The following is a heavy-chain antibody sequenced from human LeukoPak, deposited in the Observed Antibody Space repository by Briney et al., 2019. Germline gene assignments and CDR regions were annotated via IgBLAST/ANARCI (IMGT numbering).Heavy chain of an antibody. V-gene: IGHV5-10-1*01. D-gene: IGHD3-9*01. CDR3: AKPMTGAPDAFDI. Sequence: GESLKISCKGSGYRFTSYWISWVRQMPGKGREWMGRIDPRDSYTNYSPSFQGHVTITADKSISNAYLQWSSLKAQDTAMYFCAKPMTGAPDAFDIWGQGTMVTVSS. CDR1: GYRFTSYW. CDR2: IDPRDSYT. J-gene: IGHJ3*02.